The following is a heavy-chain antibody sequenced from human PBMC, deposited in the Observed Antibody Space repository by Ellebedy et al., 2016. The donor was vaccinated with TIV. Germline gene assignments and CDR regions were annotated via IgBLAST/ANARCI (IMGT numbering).Heavy chain of an antibody. CDR3: ARRGYCSGGSCASVPFDY. V-gene: IGHV4-34*01. D-gene: IGHD2-15*01. J-gene: IGHJ4*02. Sequence: MPSETLSLTCAVYGGSFSGYYWSWIRQPPGKGLEWIGEINHSGSTNYNPSLKSRVTISVDTSKNQFSLKVNSVTAADTAVYYCARRGYCSGGSCASVPFDYWGQGTLVTVSS. CDR1: GGSFSGYY. CDR2: INHSGST.